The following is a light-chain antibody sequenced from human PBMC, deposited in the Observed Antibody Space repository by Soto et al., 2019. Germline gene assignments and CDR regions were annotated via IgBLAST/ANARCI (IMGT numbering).Light chain of an antibody. V-gene: IGKV3-11*01. J-gene: IGKJ5*01. CDR1: QSVSTY. CDR3: QKRSNLLT. CDR2: DAS. Sequence: EIVLTQSPATLSLSPGERANLSCRASQSVSTYLGWYQQKPGQAPRLLIYDASNRATGIPARFSGSGSGTDFTLTISSLEPEDFEVYYCQKRSNLLTFGQGTRLDIK.